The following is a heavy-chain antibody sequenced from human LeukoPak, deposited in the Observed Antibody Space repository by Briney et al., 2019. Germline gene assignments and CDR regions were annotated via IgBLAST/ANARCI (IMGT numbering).Heavy chain of an antibody. Sequence: ASVKVSCKASGYTFTGYYMHWVRQAPGQGLEWMGWINPNSGGTNYAQKFQGRVTMTRDTSISTAYMELSRLRSDDTAVYYCAREEGGATTNDYWGQGTLVTVSS. V-gene: IGHV1-2*02. CDR3: AREEGGATTNDY. CDR1: GYTFTGYY. CDR2: INPNSGGT. D-gene: IGHD1-26*01. J-gene: IGHJ4*02.